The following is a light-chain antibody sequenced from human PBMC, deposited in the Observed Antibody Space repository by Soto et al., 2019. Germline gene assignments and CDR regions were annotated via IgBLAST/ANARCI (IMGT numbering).Light chain of an antibody. V-gene: IGKV3-11*01. CDR3: QQASSFPLT. CDR2: EAS. Sequence: EIVLTQSPATLSLSPGERATLSCRASQSISSYLAWYQQKPGQAPRLLIYEASRRATGIPARFSGRGSGTGFTLTISRLQPEDFATYYCQQASSFPLTFGPGTKVDI. J-gene: IGKJ3*01. CDR1: QSISSY.